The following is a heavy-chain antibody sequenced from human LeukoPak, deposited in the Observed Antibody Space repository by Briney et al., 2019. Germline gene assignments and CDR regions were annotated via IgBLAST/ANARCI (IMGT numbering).Heavy chain of an antibody. D-gene: IGHD3-3*01. CDR1: GYTFTSYA. Sequence: GASVKVSCKASGYTFTSYAMHWVRQAPGKGLEWVAVISYDGSNKYYADSVKGRFTISRDNSKNTLYLQMNSLRAEDTAVYYCARDTVFGVGYMDVWGKGTTVTVSS. V-gene: IGHV3-30-3*01. CDR2: ISYDGSNK. J-gene: IGHJ6*03. CDR3: ARDTVFGVGYMDV.